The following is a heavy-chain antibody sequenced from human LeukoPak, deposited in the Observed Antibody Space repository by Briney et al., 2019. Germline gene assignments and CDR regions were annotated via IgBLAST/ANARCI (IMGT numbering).Heavy chain of an antibody. CDR1: GFTFSSYA. CDR2: ISGSGGST. J-gene: IGHJ4*02. D-gene: IGHD1-26*01. Sequence: GGSLRLSCAASGFTFSSYAMSWVRQAPGKGLEWVSAISGSGGSTYYADSVKGRFTISRDNAKNSLYLQMNSLRAEDTAVYYCARAAIEVGATYYFDYWGQGTLVTVSS. V-gene: IGHV3-23*01. CDR3: ARAAIEVGATYYFDY.